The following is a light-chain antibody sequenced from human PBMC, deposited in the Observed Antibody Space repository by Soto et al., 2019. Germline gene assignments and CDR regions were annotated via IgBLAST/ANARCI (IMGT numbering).Light chain of an antibody. CDR3: QQSYSNPLT. J-gene: IGKJ4*01. CDR2: AAS. Sequence: DIQMTQSPSSLSASGGERVSITCLSSETITRYLNWYQSKPGKAPRLLISAASSLQTGVPSRFSGNYSGTDFTLTISSLQPEDFATYYCQQSYSNPLTFGGGTKVDIK. CDR1: ETITRY. V-gene: IGKV1-39*01.